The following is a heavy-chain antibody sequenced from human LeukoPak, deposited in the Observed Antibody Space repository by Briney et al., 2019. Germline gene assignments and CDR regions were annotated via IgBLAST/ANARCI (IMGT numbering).Heavy chain of an antibody. CDR1: GFTFSSYA. Sequence: GGSLRLSCAASGFTFSSYAMNWVRQAPGKGLEWVSSITGSGGSTYYADSVKGRFTISRDNSKNTLYLQMSSLRAEDTAVYYCAKDKGDFWSGHHYWGQGTLVTVSS. CDR3: AKDKGDFWSGHHY. V-gene: IGHV3-23*01. J-gene: IGHJ4*02. CDR2: ITGSGGST. D-gene: IGHD3-3*01.